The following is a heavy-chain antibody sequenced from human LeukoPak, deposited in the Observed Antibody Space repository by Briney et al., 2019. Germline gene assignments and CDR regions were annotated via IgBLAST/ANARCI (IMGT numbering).Heavy chain of an antibody. Sequence: ASVKVSFQASGGTLSNHAISWVRQAPGQGLEWVGRIIPILGIANYAQKFQGRVTITADKSTSTAYMELSSLRSEDTAVYYCARGPDSIAVAKKNFDYWGQGTLVTVSS. D-gene: IGHD6-19*01. CDR1: GGTLSNHA. J-gene: IGHJ4*02. V-gene: IGHV1-69*04. CDR2: IIPILGIA. CDR3: ARGPDSIAVAKKNFDY.